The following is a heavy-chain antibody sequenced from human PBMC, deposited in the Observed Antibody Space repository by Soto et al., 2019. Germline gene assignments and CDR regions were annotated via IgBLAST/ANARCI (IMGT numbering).Heavy chain of an antibody. CDR3: ATTLRFGGYCSGGSCYSLGSDV. CDR1: GGTFSSYT. D-gene: IGHD2-15*01. Sequence: GASVKVSCKASGGTFSSYTISWVRQAPGQGLEWMGRIIPILGIANYAQKFQGRVTITADKSTSTAYMELSSLRSEDTAVYYCATTLRFGGYCSGGSCYSLGSDVWGKGTTVTVSS. J-gene: IGHJ6*04. V-gene: IGHV1-69*02. CDR2: IIPILGIA.